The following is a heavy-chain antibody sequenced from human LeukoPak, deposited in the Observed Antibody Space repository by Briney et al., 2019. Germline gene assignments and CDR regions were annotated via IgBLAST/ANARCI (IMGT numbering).Heavy chain of an antibody. CDR2: IYYSGST. J-gene: IGHJ3*02. V-gene: IGHV4-39*01. CDR1: GGSISSSSYY. Sequence: SETLSLTCTVSGGSISSSSYYWGWIRQPPGKGLEWIGSIYYSGSTYYNPSLKSRVTISVDTSKNQFSLKLSSVTAADTAVYYCARHEEGDAFDIWGQGTMVTVSS. CDR3: ARHEEGDAFDI.